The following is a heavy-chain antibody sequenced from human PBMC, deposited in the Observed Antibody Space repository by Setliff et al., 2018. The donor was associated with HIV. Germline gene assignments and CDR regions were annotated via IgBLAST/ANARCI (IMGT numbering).Heavy chain of an antibody. V-gene: IGHV4-4*07. Sequence: NPSETLSLTCTVSGGSISSYYWSWIRQPAGKGLEWIGRIYTSGSTNYNPSLKSRVTMSVDTPKNQFSLKLSSVTAADTAVYYCARDGSGSSYYYYYMDVWGKGTTVTVSS. CDR2: IYTSGST. CDR1: GGSISSYY. D-gene: IGHD3-10*01. CDR3: ARDGSGSSYYYYYMDV. J-gene: IGHJ6*03.